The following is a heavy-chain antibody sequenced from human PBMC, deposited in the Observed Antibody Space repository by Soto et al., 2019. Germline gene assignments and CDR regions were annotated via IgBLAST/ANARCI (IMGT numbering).Heavy chain of an antibody. D-gene: IGHD4-17*01. V-gene: IGHV4-59*08. CDR2: IYYNGNT. CDR1: GGSITSDY. Sequence: QVHLQESGPGLMKPSETLSLTCAISGGSITSDYWIWLWQPPGKGLEWIGYIYYNGNTNYNPSLKSRVTISVDTSKKQFSLKLSSVTAADTAVYYCARHLRRESVSTPFDFWGQGTLVTVSS. CDR3: ARHLRRESVSTPFDF. J-gene: IGHJ4*02.